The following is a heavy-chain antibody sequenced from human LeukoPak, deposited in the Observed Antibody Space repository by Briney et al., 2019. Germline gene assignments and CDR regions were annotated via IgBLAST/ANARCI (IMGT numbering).Heavy chain of an antibody. CDR3: AKCGSGSNFDY. CDR1: GLTFSSYW. Sequence: GGSLRLSCAASGLTFSSYWMSWVRQAPGKGLEWVANIKQDGSEKYYVDSVKGRFTISRENAKNSLYLQMNSLRAEDTAVYYCAKCGSGSNFDYWGQGILVTVSS. V-gene: IGHV3-7*02. D-gene: IGHD3-10*01. CDR2: IKQDGSEK. J-gene: IGHJ4*02.